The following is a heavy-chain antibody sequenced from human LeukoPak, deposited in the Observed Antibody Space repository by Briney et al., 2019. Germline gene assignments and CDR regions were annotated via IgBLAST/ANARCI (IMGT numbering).Heavy chain of an antibody. Sequence: GSLRLSCAASGFTFSSYDIHWVRQAPGKGLEWVAVISYDGTDKYFADSVKGRFTISRDNSKNTLYLQMNSLRAEDTAVYYCAKENYDFSHYFDYWGQGTLVTVSS. CDR1: GFTFSSYD. CDR3: AKENYDFSHYFDY. D-gene: IGHD3-3*01. V-gene: IGHV3-30*18. J-gene: IGHJ4*02. CDR2: ISYDGTDK.